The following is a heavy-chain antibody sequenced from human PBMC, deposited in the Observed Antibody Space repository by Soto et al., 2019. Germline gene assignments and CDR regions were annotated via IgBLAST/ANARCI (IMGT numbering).Heavy chain of an antibody. CDR1: GGSFSGYY. Sequence: SPTLSLTCAVYGGSFSGYYWSWIRQPPGRGLEWIGEINHSGSTNYNPSLKSRVTISVDTSKNQFSLKLSSVTAADTAVYYCAAIHGDPTSPNYWGQGTLVTVSS. CDR2: INHSGST. J-gene: IGHJ4*02. D-gene: IGHD4-17*01. CDR3: AAIHGDPTSPNY. V-gene: IGHV4-34*01.